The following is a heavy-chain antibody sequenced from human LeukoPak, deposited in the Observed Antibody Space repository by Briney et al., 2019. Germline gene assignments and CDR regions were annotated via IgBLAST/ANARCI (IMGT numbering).Heavy chain of an antibody. D-gene: IGHD6-13*01. Sequence: GGSLRLSCAASGFTFSSYGMHWVRQAPGKGLEWVAVISYDGSNKYYADSVKGRFTISRDNSKNTLYLQMNSLRAEDTAVYYCAKESAAARFAFDIWGQGTMVTVSS. V-gene: IGHV3-30*18. CDR3: AKESAAARFAFDI. J-gene: IGHJ3*02. CDR2: ISYDGSNK. CDR1: GFTFSSYG.